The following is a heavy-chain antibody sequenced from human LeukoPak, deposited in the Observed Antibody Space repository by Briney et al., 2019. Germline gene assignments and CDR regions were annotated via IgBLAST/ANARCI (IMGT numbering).Heavy chain of an antibody. CDR1: GFSFSSSG. CDR3: AKRGGSYFDY. Sequence: GGSLRLSCAASGFSFSSSGMHWVRQAPGKGLEWLAVISNDGSNKYYADSVKGRFTISRDNPKNTLYLEMNSLRAEDTAVYYCAKRGGSYFDYWGQGTLVTVSS. J-gene: IGHJ4*02. CDR2: ISNDGSNK. D-gene: IGHD1-26*01. V-gene: IGHV3-30*18.